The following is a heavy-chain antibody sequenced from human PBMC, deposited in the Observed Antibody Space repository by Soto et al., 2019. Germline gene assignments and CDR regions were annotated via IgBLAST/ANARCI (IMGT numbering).Heavy chain of an antibody. V-gene: IGHV4-4*07. CDR2: IYTKEET. CDR1: GHAITNYY. J-gene: IGHJ3*01. CDR3: ARDRIVFD. Sequence: SETLSLASRVSGHAITNYYWGWIRQPAGKGLEWIGRIYTKEETKYNPSLKSRVGLSIDTSKNQFSLKLTSVTAADTAVYYCARDRIVFD. D-gene: IGHD3-16*02.